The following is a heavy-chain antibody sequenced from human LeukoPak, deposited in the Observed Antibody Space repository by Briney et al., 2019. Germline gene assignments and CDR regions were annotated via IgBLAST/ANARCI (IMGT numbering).Heavy chain of an antibody. V-gene: IGHV3-33*08. CDR3: ATGPSWSPDY. CDR1: GFTFSSYG. J-gene: IGHJ4*02. D-gene: IGHD2-2*01. CDR2: IWYGGSNK. Sequence: GGSLRLSCAASGFTFSSYGMHWVRQAPGKGLEWVAVIWYGGSNKYYADSVKGRFTISRDNSKNTLYLQMNSLRAEDTAVYYCATGPSWSPDYWGQGTLVTVSS.